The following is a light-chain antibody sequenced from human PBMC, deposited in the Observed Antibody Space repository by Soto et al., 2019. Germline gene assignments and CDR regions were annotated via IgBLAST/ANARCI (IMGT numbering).Light chain of an antibody. CDR1: SSDIGGYNF. V-gene: IGLV2-11*01. CDR2: DVG. J-gene: IGLJ2*01. Sequence: QSALTQPRSVSGSPGQSVTISCTGTSSDIGGYNFVSWYQQHPGKAPKVMIYDVGKRPSGVPDRFSGSKSGNTASLTISWLQADDEGDYYCCSYAGSYTLVFGGGTKVTVL. CDR3: CSYAGSYTLV.